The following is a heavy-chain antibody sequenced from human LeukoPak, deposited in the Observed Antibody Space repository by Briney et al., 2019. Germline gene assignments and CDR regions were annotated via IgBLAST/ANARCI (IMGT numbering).Heavy chain of an antibody. Sequence: TGGSLRLSCAASGFTFDDYAMHWVRQAPGKGLEWVSGISWNSGSIGYADSVKGRFTISRDNAKNSLYLQMNSLRAEDTAVYYCARDRGVWLVAHDAFDIWGQGTMVTVSS. D-gene: IGHD6-19*01. CDR2: ISWNSGSI. CDR1: GFTFDDYA. J-gene: IGHJ3*02. V-gene: IGHV3-9*01. CDR3: ARDRGVWLVAHDAFDI.